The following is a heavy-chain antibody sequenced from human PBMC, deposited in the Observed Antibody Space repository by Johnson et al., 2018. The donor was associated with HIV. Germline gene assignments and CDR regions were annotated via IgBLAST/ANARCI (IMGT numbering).Heavy chain of an antibody. CDR3: ARELSHDAFDI. CDR1: GFTFSNYW. D-gene: IGHD3-3*02. V-gene: IGHV3-74*01. J-gene: IGHJ3*02. CDR2: VNSDGSSL. Sequence: VQLVESGGGLVQPGGSLRLSCAASGFTFSNYWMHWVRKAPGKGLVWVSRVNSDGSSLSYADSVKGRFTISRENAKNTLYLQMNSLRAEDTAAYYCARELSHDAFDIWGQGTMVTVSS.